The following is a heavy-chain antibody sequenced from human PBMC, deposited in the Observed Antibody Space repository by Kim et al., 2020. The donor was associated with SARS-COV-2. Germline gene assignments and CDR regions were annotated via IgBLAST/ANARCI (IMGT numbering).Heavy chain of an antibody. V-gene: IGHV7-4-1*02. CDR1: GYTFTSYA. Sequence: ASVKVSCKASGYTFTSYAMNWVRQAPGQGLEWMGWINTNTGNPTYAQGFTGRFVFSLDTSVSTAYLQISSLKAEDTAVYYCARLHHDYGDYAFDYWGQGTLVPVSS. CDR2: INTNTGNP. CDR3: ARLHHDYGDYAFDY. D-gene: IGHD4-17*01. J-gene: IGHJ4*02.